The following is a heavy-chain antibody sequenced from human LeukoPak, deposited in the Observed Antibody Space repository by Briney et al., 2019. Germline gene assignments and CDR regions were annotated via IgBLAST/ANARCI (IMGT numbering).Heavy chain of an antibody. D-gene: IGHD4-17*01. V-gene: IGHV3-7*01. Sequence: PGGSLRLSCTASGFTLGDYAMSWFRHAPGEGLEWVGNLKQDGSEIYCLDCVAGRFTIYRDNTKNSMYLQMNSLRAEDTAVYYCATIEAVRFHYWGQGTLVTVSS. CDR2: LKQDGSEI. CDR1: GFTLGDYA. CDR3: ATIEAVRFHY. J-gene: IGHJ4*02.